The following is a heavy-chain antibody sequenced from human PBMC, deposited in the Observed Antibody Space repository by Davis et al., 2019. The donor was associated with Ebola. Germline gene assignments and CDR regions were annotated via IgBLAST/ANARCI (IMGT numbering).Heavy chain of an antibody. CDR1: GYTFTSYY. J-gene: IGHJ4*02. CDR3: ARGAQWLGMPFDY. V-gene: IGHV1-46*01. D-gene: IGHD6-19*01. Sequence: ASVKVSCKASGYTFTSYYMHWVRQAPGQGLEWMGIINPSGGNTNYAQKFQGRVTMTTDTSTSTAYMELRDLRSDDTALYYCARGAQWLGMPFDYWGQGTLVTVSS. CDR2: INPSGGNT.